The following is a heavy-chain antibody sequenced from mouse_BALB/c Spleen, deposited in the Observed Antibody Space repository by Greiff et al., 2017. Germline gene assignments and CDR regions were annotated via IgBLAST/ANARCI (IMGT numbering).Heavy chain of an antibody. CDR1: GFTFSSFG. V-gene: IGHV5-17*02. Sequence: EVHLVESGGGLVQPGGSRKLSCAASGFTFSSFGMHWVRQAPGKGLEWVAYISSGSSTIYYADTVKGRFTISRDNPKNTLFLQMTSLRSEDTAMYYCARGGYGYDEGWFAYWGQGTLVTVSA. D-gene: IGHD2-2*01. J-gene: IGHJ3*01. CDR2: ISSGSSTI. CDR3: ARGGYGYDEGWFAY.